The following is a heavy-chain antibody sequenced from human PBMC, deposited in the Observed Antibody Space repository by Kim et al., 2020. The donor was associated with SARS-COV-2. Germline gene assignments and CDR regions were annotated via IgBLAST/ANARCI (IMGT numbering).Heavy chain of an antibody. CDR1: RFTFSSYA. D-gene: IGHD6-19*01. J-gene: IGHJ3*02. CDR3: AGYSSGWYKGAI. Sequence: GGSLRLSCAASRFTFSSYAMHWVRQAPGKGLEWVAVISYDGSNKYYADSVKGRFTISRDNSKNTLYLQMNSLRAEDTAVYYCAGYSSGWYKGAIWGQGTMVTVSS. V-gene: IGHV3-30*04. CDR2: ISYDGSNK.